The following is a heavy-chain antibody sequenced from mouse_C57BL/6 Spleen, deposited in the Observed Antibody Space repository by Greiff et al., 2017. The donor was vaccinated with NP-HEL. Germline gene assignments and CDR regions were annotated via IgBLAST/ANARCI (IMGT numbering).Heavy chain of an antibody. CDR1: GYTFTSYW. V-gene: IGHV1-72*01. CDR2: IDPNSGGT. CDR3: ARMSNYGGAMDY. J-gene: IGHJ4*01. Sequence: VQLQQPGAELVKPGASVKLSCKASGYTFTSYWMHWVMQRPGRGLEWIGRIDPNSGGTKYNEKVKSKATLTVDKPSSTAYIQLSSLTSEDSAVYYCARMSNYGGAMDYWGQGTSVTVSS. D-gene: IGHD2-5*01.